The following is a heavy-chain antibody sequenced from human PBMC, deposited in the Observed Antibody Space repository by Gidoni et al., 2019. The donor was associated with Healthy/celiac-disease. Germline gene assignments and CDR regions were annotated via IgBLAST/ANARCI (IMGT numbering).Heavy chain of an antibody. CDR3: ARRIVRITMIVVVNNWFDP. CDR2: INHSGST. Sequence: QVQLQQWGAGLLKPSETLSLTCAVYGGSFSGYYWSWIRQPPGKGLEWIGEINHSGSTNYNPSLKSQVTISVDTSKNQFSLKLSSVTAADTAVYYCARRIVRITMIVVVNNWFDPWGQGTLVTVSS. CDR1: GGSFSGYY. D-gene: IGHD3-22*01. J-gene: IGHJ5*02. V-gene: IGHV4-34*01.